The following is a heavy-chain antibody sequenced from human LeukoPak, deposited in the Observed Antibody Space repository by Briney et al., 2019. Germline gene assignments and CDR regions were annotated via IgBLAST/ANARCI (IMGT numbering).Heavy chain of an antibody. D-gene: IGHD2-21*02. CDR1: GGSFSGYY. CDR2: INHSGST. J-gene: IGHJ3*02. V-gene: IGHV4-34*01. CDR3: ARVRRHIVVVTAIPGAFDI. Sequence: SESLSLTCAVCGGSFSGYYWSLIRQPPGKGLEWIGEINHSGSTNYNPSLKSRVTISVDTSKNQFSLKLSSVTAADTAVYYCARVRRHIVVVTAIPGAFDIWGQGTMVTVSS.